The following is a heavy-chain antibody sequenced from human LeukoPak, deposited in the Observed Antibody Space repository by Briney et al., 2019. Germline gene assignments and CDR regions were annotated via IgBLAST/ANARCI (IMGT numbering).Heavy chain of an antibody. CDR1: GFTFSSYA. J-gene: IGHJ5*02. CDR3: ATSSYYDFWSGYHNWFDP. Sequence: GGSLGLSCAASGFTFSSYAMHWVRQAPGKGLEWVAVISYDGSNKYYADSVKGRFTISRDNSKNTLYLQMNSLRAEDTAVYYCATSSYYDFWSGYHNWFDPWGQGTLVTVSS. CDR2: ISYDGSNK. V-gene: IGHV3-30-3*01. D-gene: IGHD3-3*01.